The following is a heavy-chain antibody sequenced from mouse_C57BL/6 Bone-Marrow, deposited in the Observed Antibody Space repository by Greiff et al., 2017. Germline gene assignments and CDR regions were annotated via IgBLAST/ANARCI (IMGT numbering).Heavy chain of an antibody. V-gene: IGHV1-9*01. Sequence: QVQLQQSGAELMKPGASVKLSCKATGYTFTGYWIEWVKQRPGHGLEWIGESLTGSGSTKHNETFKGKATFTADTSANTAYMQLSSLTTEDSAIYYCARAYYSNSDDWGRGTTLTGAS. CDR3: ARAYYSNSDD. J-gene: IGHJ2*01. CDR2: SLTGSGST. D-gene: IGHD2-5*01. CDR1: GYTFTGYW.